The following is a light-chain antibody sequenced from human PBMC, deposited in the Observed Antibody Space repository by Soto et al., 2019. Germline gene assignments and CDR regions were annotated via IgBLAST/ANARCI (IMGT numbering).Light chain of an antibody. CDR2: DVS. J-gene: IGLJ1*01. V-gene: IGLV2-11*01. CDR1: SSDVGAYNY. Sequence: QSVLAQPRSVSGSPGQSVTISCTGTSSDVGAYNYVPWYQQHPGKAPKLMTYDVSKRPSGVPDRFSGSKSGNTASLTISGLQAEDEAEYYCCSYADNYSYVFGTGTKVTVL. CDR3: CSYADNYSYV.